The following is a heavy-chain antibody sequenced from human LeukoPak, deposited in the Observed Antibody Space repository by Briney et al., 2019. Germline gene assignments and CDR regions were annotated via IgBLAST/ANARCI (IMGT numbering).Heavy chain of an antibody. Sequence: SETLSLTCAVYGGSFSGYYWSWIRQPPGKGLEWIGEINHSGSTNYNPSLKSRVTISVDTSKNQFSLKLSSVTAADTAVYYCARDRGLGSSSSFDYWGQGTLVTVSS. J-gene: IGHJ4*02. D-gene: IGHD6-6*01. CDR3: ARDRGLGSSSSFDY. CDR1: GGSFSGYY. CDR2: INHSGST. V-gene: IGHV4-34*01.